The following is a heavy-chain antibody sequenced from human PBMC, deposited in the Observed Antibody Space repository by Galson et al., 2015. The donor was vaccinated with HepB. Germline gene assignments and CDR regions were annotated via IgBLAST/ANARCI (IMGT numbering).Heavy chain of an antibody. CDR1: GFVFSRHG. D-gene: IGHD2-21*01. V-gene: IGHV3-33*01. CDR3: WMIGTDYDY. Sequence: SLRLSCAASGFVFSRHGMHWARQAPGKGLEWVAVVWYDGTKQYYSESVEGRFTISRDNSKNMVYLQMNSLRVEDTAVYYCWMIGTDYDYWGQGTLVPVSS. J-gene: IGHJ4*02. CDR2: VWYDGTKQ.